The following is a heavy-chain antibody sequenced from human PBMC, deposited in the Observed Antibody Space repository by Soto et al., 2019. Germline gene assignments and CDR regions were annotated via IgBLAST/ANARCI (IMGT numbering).Heavy chain of an antibody. CDR1: GYSFTTYW. V-gene: IGHV5-10-1*01. D-gene: IGHD2-2*01. Sequence: GESLKISCQGPGYSFTTYWISWVRLVPGKGLEWMGRIDPDDSYTDYSPSLQGHVAFSTDKSINTAYLQWSSLKASDTAMYYCARLPLRVSSSSDGAPPYACDIWGQGTMVTVSS. J-gene: IGHJ3*02. CDR2: IDPDDSYT. CDR3: ARLPLRVSSSSDGAPPYACDI.